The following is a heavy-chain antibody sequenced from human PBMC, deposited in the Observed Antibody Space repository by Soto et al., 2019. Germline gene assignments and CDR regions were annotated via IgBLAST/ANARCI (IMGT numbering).Heavy chain of an antibody. CDR1: GGTFSSYA. D-gene: IGHD3-10*01. Sequence: QVQLVQSGAEVKKPGSSVKVSCKAPGGTFSSYAISWVRQAPGQGLEWMGGIIPIFGTASYAQKFQGRVTITADKSTSTAYMELSSLRSEDTAVYSCARGWFGESLGVYYGMDVWGQGTTVTVSS. V-gene: IGHV1-69*06. J-gene: IGHJ6*02. CDR2: IIPIFGTA. CDR3: ARGWFGESLGVYYGMDV.